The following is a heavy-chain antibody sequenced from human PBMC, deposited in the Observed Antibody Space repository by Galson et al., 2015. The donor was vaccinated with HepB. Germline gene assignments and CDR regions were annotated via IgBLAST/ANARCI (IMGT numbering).Heavy chain of an antibody. CDR2: ISAYNGNT. J-gene: IGHJ4*02. CDR1: GYTFTSYG. Sequence: SVKVSCKASGYTFTSYGISWVRQAPGQGLEWMGWISAYNGNTNYAQKLQGRVTMTTDTSTSTAYMELRSLRSDDTAVYYCARAHDSSGYYNGGWDYFDYWGQGTLVTVSS. D-gene: IGHD3-22*01. CDR3: ARAHDSSGYYNGGWDYFDY. V-gene: IGHV1-18*01.